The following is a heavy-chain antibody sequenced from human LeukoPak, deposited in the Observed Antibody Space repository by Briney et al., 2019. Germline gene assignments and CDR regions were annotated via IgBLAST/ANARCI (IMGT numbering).Heavy chain of an antibody. CDR1: GYTFTSYS. V-gene: IGHV1-18*01. CDR3: AREAYYYDSSGYGYYFDY. J-gene: IGHJ4*02. D-gene: IGHD3-22*01. Sequence: ASVKVSCKASGYTFTSYSISWVRQAPGQGLEWMGWISAYNGNTNYAQKLQGRVTMTTDTSTSTAYMELRSLRSDDTAVYYCAREAYYYDSSGYGYYFDYWGQGTLVTVSS. CDR2: ISAYNGNT.